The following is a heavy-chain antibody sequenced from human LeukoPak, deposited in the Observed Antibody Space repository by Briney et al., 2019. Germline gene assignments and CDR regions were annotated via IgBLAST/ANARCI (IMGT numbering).Heavy chain of an antibody. CDR1: GYTFTSYD. V-gene: IGHV1-8*01. CDR2: MNPNSGNT. D-gene: IGHD6-19*01. CDR3: ARVRYSSGWYRGPNWFDP. J-gene: IGHJ5*02. Sequence: ASVKVSCEASGYTFTSYDINWVRQATGQGLEWMGWMNPNSGNTGYAQKFQGRVTMTRNTSISTAYMELSSLRSEDTAVYYCARVRYSSGWYRGPNWFDPWGQGTLVTVSS.